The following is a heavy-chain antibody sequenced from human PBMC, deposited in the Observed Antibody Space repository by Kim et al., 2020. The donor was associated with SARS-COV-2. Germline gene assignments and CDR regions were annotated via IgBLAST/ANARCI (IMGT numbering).Heavy chain of an antibody. CDR1: GFTFSSYA. CDR3: ARGLWDLGYYYDSSGYYLDY. V-gene: IGHV3-30-3*01. CDR2: ISYDGSNK. D-gene: IGHD3-22*01. J-gene: IGHJ4*02. Sequence: GGSLRLSCAASGFTFSSYAMHWVRQAPGKGLEWVAVISYDGSNKYYADSVKGRFTISRDNSKNTLYLQMNSLRAEDTAVYYCARGLWDLGYYYDSSGYYLDYWGQGTLVTVSS.